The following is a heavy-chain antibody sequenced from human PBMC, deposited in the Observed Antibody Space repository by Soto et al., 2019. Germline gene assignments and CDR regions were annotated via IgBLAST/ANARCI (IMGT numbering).Heavy chain of an antibody. D-gene: IGHD4-17*01. V-gene: IGHV4-61*08. CDR1: GGSISSGGYY. Sequence: SETLSLTCTVSGGSISSGGYYWSWIRQHPGKGLEWIGYIYYSGSTSYNPSLKSRVTISVDTSKNQFSLKLSSVTAAGTAVYYCARGQTTGIDYWGQGTLVTVSS. J-gene: IGHJ4*02. CDR3: ARGQTTGIDY. CDR2: IYYSGST.